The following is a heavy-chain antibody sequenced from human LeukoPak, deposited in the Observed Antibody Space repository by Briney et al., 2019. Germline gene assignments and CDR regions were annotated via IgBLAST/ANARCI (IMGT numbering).Heavy chain of an antibody. CDR2: IYYSGTT. Sequence: PSETLSLTCTVPGDSVSSDSYYWSWIRQPPGKGLEWIGYIYYSGTTKQNPSLKSRVTLSVDTSKNQLYLKLNSVTAADTAVYYCARDSRGYYDSSGYFDNWGQGTLVTVSS. D-gene: IGHD3-22*01. CDR1: GDSVSSDSYY. V-gene: IGHV4-61*01. J-gene: IGHJ4*02. CDR3: ARDSRGYYDSSGYFDN.